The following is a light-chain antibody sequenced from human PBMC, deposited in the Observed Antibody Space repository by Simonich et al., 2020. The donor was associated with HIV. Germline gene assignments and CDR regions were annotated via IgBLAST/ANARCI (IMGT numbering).Light chain of an antibody. J-gene: IGKJ1*01. CDR2: KSS. CDR3: LSGT. Sequence: DIQMTQSPSTLSASVGGRVTITCRASQSISSWLAWYQQKPGKAPKLLIYKSSSLESGVPSRFSGSGSGTEFTLTISSLQPDDFATYYCLSGTFGQGTKVEIK. V-gene: IGKV1-5*03. CDR1: QSISSW.